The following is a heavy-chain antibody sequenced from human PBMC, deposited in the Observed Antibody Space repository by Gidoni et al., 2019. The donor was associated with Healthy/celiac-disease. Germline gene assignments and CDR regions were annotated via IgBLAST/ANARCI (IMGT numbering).Heavy chain of an antibody. V-gene: IGHV7-4-1*02. CDR3: ARERDHDQLLLPDFDY. J-gene: IGHJ4*02. D-gene: IGHD2-2*01. CDR2: INTNTGNP. CDR1: GYTLPSYA. Sequence: QVQLVQSGSELKKTGASVKVSCKASGYTLPSYAMNWVQQAPGQGLEWMGWINTNTGNPTYAQGFTGRFVFSLDTSVSTAYLQISSLKAEDTAVYYCARERDHDQLLLPDFDYWGQGTLVTVSS.